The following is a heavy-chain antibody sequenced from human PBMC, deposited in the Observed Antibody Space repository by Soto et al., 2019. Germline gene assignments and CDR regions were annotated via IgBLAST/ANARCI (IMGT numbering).Heavy chain of an antibody. CDR2: ISAHNGNT. D-gene: IGHD6-19*01. CDR3: ARFTTDGSGWYSEC. J-gene: IGHJ4*02. V-gene: IGHV1-18*03. CDR1: GYIFTTNA. Sequence: ASVKVSCKTSGYIFTTNAISWVRQAPGQGLEWMGWISAHNGNTNYAQKFQGRVTMTTDTSTNTAYMELRSLGSDDMAVYYCARFTTDGSGWYSECWGQGTLVSVSS.